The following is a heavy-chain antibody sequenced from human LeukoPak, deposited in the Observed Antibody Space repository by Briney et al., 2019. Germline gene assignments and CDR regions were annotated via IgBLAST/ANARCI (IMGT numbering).Heavy chain of an antibody. Sequence: SETLSLTCTVSGGSISSYYWSWIRQPPGKGLEWIGYIYYSGSTNYNPSLKSRVTISVDTSKNQFSLKLSSVTAADTAVYYCASVVPAAMFSDYWGQGTLVTVSS. CDR1: GGSISSYY. CDR2: IYYSGST. J-gene: IGHJ4*02. V-gene: IGHV4-59*01. CDR3: ASVVPAAMFSDY. D-gene: IGHD2-2*01.